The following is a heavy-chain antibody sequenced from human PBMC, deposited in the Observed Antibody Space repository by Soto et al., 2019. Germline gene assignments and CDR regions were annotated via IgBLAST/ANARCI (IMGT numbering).Heavy chain of an antibody. Sequence: QVQLVESGGGVVQPGRSLRLSCAASGFTFRSYGMEWVRQAPVKGLEWVAVISYGGSNKYYADSVKGRFTISRDNSKNTLYLQMNSLRAEDTAVYYCARADTAMVTFDYWGQGTLVTVSS. CDR1: GFTFRSYG. CDR3: ARADTAMVTFDY. D-gene: IGHD5-18*01. CDR2: ISYGGSNK. J-gene: IGHJ4*02. V-gene: IGHV3-30*03.